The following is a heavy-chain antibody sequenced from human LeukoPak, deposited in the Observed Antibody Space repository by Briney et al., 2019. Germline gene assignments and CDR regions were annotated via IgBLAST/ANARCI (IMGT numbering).Heavy chain of an antibody. J-gene: IGHJ4*02. CDR1: GFTFSSYS. D-gene: IGHD3-22*01. Sequence: GGSLRLSCAASGFTFSSYSMNWVRQAPGKGLEWVSSISSSSSYIYYADSVKGRFTISRDNAKNSLYLQMNSLRAEDTAVYYCARDDRYDSSGIHSGTSKSFDYWGQGTLVTVSS. CDR2: ISSSSSYI. V-gene: IGHV3-21*01. CDR3: ARDDRYDSSGIHSGTSKSFDY.